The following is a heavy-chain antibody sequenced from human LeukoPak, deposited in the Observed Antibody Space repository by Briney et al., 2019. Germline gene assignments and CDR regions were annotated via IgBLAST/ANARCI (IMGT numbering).Heavy chain of an antibody. J-gene: IGHJ3*02. Sequence: GALSLSCAASGFTFSSYGMHWVRQAPGKGLEWVAVIWYDGSNKYYADSVKGRFTISRDNSKNTLYLQMNSLRAEDTAVYYCARDSSGAFDIWGQGTMVTVSS. CDR3: ARDSSGAFDI. D-gene: IGHD6-25*01. CDR2: IWYDGSNK. CDR1: GFTFSSYG. V-gene: IGHV3-33*01.